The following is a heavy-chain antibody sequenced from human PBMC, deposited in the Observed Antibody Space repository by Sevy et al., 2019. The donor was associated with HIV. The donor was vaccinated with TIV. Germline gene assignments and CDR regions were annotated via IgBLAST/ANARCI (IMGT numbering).Heavy chain of an antibody. Sequence: GGSLRLSCEVSGFNFRSYWMSWVRQAPGKGPEWVANIKNDGSEQYYVDSVKGRFTVSRDNGKNSLYLQMTSLRVDDAALHYCARERQEEDKSGAKFDYWGRGTLVTVSS. V-gene: IGHV3-7*01. CDR1: GFNFRSYW. J-gene: IGHJ4*02. CDR3: ARERQEEDKSGAKFDY. D-gene: IGHD3-10*01. CDR2: IKNDGSEQ.